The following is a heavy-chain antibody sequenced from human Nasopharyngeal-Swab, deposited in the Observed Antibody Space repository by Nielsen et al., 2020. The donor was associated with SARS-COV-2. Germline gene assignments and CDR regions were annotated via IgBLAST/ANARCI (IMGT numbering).Heavy chain of an antibody. CDR2: MNPNSGNT. D-gene: IGHD6-19*01. CDR3: ARFAYSSGWTEKYFDS. CDR1: GYTFTNYD. Sequence: ASVKVSCKASGYTFTNYDINWVRQATGQGLEWMGWMNPNSGNTGYARKFQGRVTITRNTSISTAYMQLSSLTSEDTAVYYCARFAYSSGWTEKYFDSWGQGTLVTVSS. J-gene: IGHJ4*02. V-gene: IGHV1-8*03.